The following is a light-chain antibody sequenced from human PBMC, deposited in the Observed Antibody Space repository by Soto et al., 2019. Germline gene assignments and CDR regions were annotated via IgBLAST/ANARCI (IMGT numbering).Light chain of an antibody. V-gene: IGKV3-20*01. J-gene: IGKJ2*01. CDR3: QQYGSSPYT. Sequence: ENVLTQSPGTLSLSPGERATLSCRASQSVRSSYLAWYQQRPGHAPRLLIYGAATRATNIPDRFSGSGSVTYFTLTISSLETEDFAMFYCQQYGSSPYTFGQGTKMEI. CDR1: QSVRSSY. CDR2: GAA.